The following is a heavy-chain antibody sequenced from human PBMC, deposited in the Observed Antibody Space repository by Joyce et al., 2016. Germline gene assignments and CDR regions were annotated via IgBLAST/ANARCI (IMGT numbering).Heavy chain of an antibody. D-gene: IGHD2-2*01. CDR2: IYYMGST. Sequence: QLHLQESGPGLVKPSETLSLTCTVSGGAISSSSYYWEWIRQSPGKGLEGIGNIYYMGSTYYNPSRKSRVTISVDTSKNQLSLKLSSVTAADTALYYCARVVGDATKKFDYWGQGTLVTVSS. J-gene: IGHJ4*02. CDR3: ARVVGDATKKFDY. CDR1: GGAISSSSYY. V-gene: IGHV4-39*07.